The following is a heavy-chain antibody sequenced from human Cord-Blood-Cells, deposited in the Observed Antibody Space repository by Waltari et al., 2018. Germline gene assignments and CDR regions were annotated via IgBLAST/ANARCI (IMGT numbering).Heavy chain of an antibody. CDR1: GGTFSSYA. CDR2: IIPIFGTA. Sequence: QVQLVQSGAEVKKPGSSVKVSCKASGGTFSSYAISWVRQAPGQGLEWMGGIIPIFGTANDAQKFQGRVTITADESTSTAYMELSSLRSEDTAVYHCARDPEDYYYDSSGYYDYWGQGTLVTVSS. J-gene: IGHJ4*02. V-gene: IGHV1-69*01. D-gene: IGHD3-22*01. CDR3: ARDPEDYYYDSSGYYDY.